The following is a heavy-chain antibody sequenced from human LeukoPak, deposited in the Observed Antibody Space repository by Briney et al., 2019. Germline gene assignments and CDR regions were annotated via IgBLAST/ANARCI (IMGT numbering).Heavy chain of an antibody. D-gene: IGHD2-2*01. V-gene: IGHV3-11*04. Sequence: GGSLRLSCVASGFTFSDYYMSWIRQAPGKGLEWVSHISSSGYTIYYADSVKGRFTISRDNAKKSLYLEMNTLRAEDTAVYYCAGSRYCSNTNCYPYYFDYWGQGTLVTVSS. CDR3: AGSRYCSNTNCYPYYFDY. CDR1: GFTFSDYY. J-gene: IGHJ4*02. CDR2: ISSSGYTI.